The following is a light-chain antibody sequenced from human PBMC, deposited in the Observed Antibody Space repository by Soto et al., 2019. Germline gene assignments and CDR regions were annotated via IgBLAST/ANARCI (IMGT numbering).Light chain of an antibody. J-gene: IGKJ2*01. CDR1: RSVTSNY. V-gene: IGKV3-20*01. CDR2: GAS. Sequence: EIVLTQSPGTLSLSPGERATLSCRASRSVTSNYLGWYQQKPGQAPRLLIYGASSRATGIPDRFSGSGSGTDFTLTVSRLEPEDVALYYCQQYASSPFTFGQGNKLEI. CDR3: QQYASSPFT.